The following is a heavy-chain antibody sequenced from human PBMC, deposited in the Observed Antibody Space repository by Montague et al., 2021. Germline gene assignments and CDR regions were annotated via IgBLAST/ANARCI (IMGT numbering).Heavy chain of an antibody. D-gene: IGHD6-13*01. Sequence: SETLSLTCTVSGASIASNIYYWGWIRQSPGKDLEWIVSIYYSGNSFYQPSLKSRITMAVDTSKNQFSLKLSSVTAADTAIYYCARVFSSWYVGGFDPWGQGTLVTVSS. CDR3: ARVFSSWYVGGFDP. CDR1: GASIASNIYY. CDR2: IYYSGNS. V-gene: IGHV4-39*07. J-gene: IGHJ5*02.